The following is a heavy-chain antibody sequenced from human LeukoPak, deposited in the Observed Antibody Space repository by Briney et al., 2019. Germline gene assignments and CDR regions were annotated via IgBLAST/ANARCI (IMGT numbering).Heavy chain of an antibody. J-gene: IGHJ4*02. V-gene: IGHV3-30-3*01. CDR1: GFTFSSYA. Sequence: GGSLRLSCAASGFTFSSYAMHWVRQAPGKGLEWVAVISYDGSNKYYADSVNGRFTISRDNSKNTLYLQMNSLRAEDTAVYYCARDKGGSYYVYCDYWGQGTLVTVSS. CDR3: ARDKGGSYYVYCDY. D-gene: IGHD1-26*01. CDR2: ISYDGSNK.